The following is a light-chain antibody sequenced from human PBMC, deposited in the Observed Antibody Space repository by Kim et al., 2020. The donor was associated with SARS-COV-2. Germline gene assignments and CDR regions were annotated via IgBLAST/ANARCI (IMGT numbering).Light chain of an antibody. CDR1: TGAVTSGHY. V-gene: IGLV7-46*01. CDR3: LLSYSGARPWV. J-gene: IGLJ3*02. Sequence: GTVTLSWGSSTGAVTSGHYPYWFQQKPGRAPRTLIYDTSNKHSWTPARFSGSLLGGKAALTLAGAQPEDEAEYYCLLSYSGARPWVFGGGTQLTVL. CDR2: DTS.